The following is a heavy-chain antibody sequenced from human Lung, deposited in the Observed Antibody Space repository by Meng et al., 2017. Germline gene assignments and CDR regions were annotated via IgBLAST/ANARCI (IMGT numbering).Heavy chain of an antibody. CDR1: GFTFSSYG. V-gene: IGHV3-30*18. D-gene: IGHD6-13*01. Sequence: QVQLVESGGGVVQPGRSLRLSLAAYGFTFSSYGIYWVRQAPGKGLEWVAVISYDGSNKSYADSVKGRFTISRDNSKNTLYLQMNSLRAEDTAVYYCAKDLSKQQQLGELDYWGQGTLVTVSS. J-gene: IGHJ4*02. CDR3: AKDLSKQQQLGELDY. CDR2: ISYDGSNK.